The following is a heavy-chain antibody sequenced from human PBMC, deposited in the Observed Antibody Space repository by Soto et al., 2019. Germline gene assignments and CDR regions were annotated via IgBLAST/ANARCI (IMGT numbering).Heavy chain of an antibody. J-gene: IGHJ4*02. CDR2: IWYDGSNK. CDR3: ARGSSSWSYYSDY. V-gene: IGHV3-33*01. Sequence: GGSLRLSCAASGFTFSSYGMHWVRQAPGKGLEWVAVIWYDGSNKYYADSVRGRFTISRDNSKDTLYLQMNSLRAEDTAVYYCARGSSSWSYYSDYWGQGTRVTVPS. D-gene: IGHD6-13*01. CDR1: GFTFSSYG.